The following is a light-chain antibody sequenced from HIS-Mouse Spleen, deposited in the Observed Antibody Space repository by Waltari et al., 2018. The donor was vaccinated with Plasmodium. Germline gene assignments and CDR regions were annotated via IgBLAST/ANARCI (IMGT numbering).Light chain of an antibody. CDR1: VLEKNY. CDR3: YSAADNNRV. CDR2: KDS. J-gene: IGLJ3*02. Sequence: SYELTQPSSVSVSPGQTARITCSGDVLEKNYARWLQQTPGQAPGLGIYKDSERPSGSPERFSGSSSGTTVTLTISGAEVEDEAEYYCYSAADNNRVFGGGTKLTVL. V-gene: IGLV3-27*01.